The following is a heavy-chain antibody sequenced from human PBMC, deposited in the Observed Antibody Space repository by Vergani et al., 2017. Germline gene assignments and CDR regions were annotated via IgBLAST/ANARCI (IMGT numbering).Heavy chain of an antibody. J-gene: IGHJ4*02. V-gene: IGHV5-51*01. CDR1: ESSFISNE. D-gene: IGHD2-21*01. CDR2: INPIDSKI. CDR3: TRHVPCGDGACLHFDH. Sequence: EVMLVQSGAEVKKPGESLKISCKYSESSFISNEIAWVRQMSGKGLQWMGNINPIDSKIAYSPSFQGQAIMSLDKSITTAYLQWRSLKASDTAIYYCTRHVPCGDGACLHFDHWGQGTQVTVVS.